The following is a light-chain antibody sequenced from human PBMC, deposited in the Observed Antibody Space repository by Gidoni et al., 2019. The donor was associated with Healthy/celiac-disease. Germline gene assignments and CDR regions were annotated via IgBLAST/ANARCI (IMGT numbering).Light chain of an antibody. V-gene: IGKV3-11*01. Sequence: ILLTQSPSTLSLSPGERATLPCRASQSVSSYLAWYQQKPGQAPRLLIYDASNRATGSPARFSGSGSGTDFTLTISSREPEDFAVDYCQQRSNWPPALTFGGGTKVEIK. J-gene: IGKJ4*01. CDR3: QQRSNWPPALT. CDR1: QSVSSY. CDR2: DAS.